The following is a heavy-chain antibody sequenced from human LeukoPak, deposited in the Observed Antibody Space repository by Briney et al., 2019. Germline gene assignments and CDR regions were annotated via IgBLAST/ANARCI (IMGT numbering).Heavy chain of an antibody. J-gene: IGHJ4*02. V-gene: IGHV1-69*06. Sequence: SVKVSCKSSGYTFTNYGISWVRQAPGQGLEWLGGIIPVFGTTTYAQKFQAKVTMTADKSTNTAYLEISSLTSDDTAVYYCARCSPGDSSNFYAVLQYWGQGTQVTVST. CDR2: IIPVFGTT. D-gene: IGHD3-22*01. CDR1: GYTFTNYG. CDR3: ARCSPGDSSNFYAVLQY.